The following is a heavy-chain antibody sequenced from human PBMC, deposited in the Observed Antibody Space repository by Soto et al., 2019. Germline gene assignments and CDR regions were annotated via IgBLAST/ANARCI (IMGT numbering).Heavy chain of an antibody. CDR3: ARDKITGLFDY. V-gene: IGHV4-34*01. D-gene: IGHD2-8*02. J-gene: IGHJ4*02. Sequence: PSETLSLTCAVYGGSFSGYYWTWIRQPPGTGLEWSGEINHSGGTNYNPSLKRRVTISVDTSKNQFSLKLTSVTAADTAVYYCARDKITGLFDYWGQGTLVTVS. CDR2: INHSGGT. CDR1: GGSFSGYY.